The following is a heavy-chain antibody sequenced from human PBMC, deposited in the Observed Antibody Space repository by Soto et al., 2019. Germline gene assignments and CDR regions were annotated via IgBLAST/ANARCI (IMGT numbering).Heavy chain of an antibody. Sequence: DVYLVESGGGLVQPGGSLRLSCAASVFSFSHHWMSWARQAPGKGLEWVALIKPDESDTIYMDSVRGRFTVSRDNARASLYLQMNYLRVEDTAVYYCARDLGWYHADCWGQGTLVTVSS. CDR2: IKPDESDT. J-gene: IGHJ4*02. D-gene: IGHD6-19*01. CDR1: VFSFSHHW. CDR3: ARDLGWYHADC. V-gene: IGHV3-7*01.